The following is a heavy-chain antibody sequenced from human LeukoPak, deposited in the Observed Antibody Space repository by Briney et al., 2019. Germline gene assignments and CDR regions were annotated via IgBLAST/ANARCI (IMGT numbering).Heavy chain of an antibody. CDR2: INSRSSYT. D-gene: IGHD3-10*01. Sequence: GGSLRLSCAASGFTFSDYYMSWIRQAPGKGLEWVSYINSRSSYTKYADSVRGRFTISRDNAKSSLYLQMNSLRAEDTAVYYCARKGASGSFDYWGQGTLVTVSS. CDR1: GFTFSDYY. CDR3: ARKGASGSFDY. J-gene: IGHJ4*02. V-gene: IGHV3-11*03.